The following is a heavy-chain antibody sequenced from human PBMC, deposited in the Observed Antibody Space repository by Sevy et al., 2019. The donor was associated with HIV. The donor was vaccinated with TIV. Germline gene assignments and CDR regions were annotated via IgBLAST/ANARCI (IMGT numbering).Heavy chain of an antibody. CDR3: AKDITSDYAPGDYFDY. CDR2: ISGSGGST. V-gene: IGHV3-23*01. J-gene: IGHJ4*02. CDR1: GFTFSSYA. Sequence: GGSLRLSCAASGFTFSSYAMSWVRQAPGKGLEWVSAISGSGGSTYYADSVKGRFTISRDNSKNTLYLQMNSLRAEDTAVYYCAKDITSDYAPGDYFDYWGQGTLVTVSS. D-gene: IGHD4-17*01.